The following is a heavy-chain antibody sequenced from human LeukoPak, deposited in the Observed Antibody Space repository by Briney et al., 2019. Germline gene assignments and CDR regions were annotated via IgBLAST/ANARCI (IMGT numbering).Heavy chain of an antibody. J-gene: IGHJ4*02. Sequence: GGSLRLSWAAPGFTFSTYAMSWVRQAPGEGLEWDSAISSRGSGTYYADSVKGRFTISRDDSKNTLYLQMNSLRAEDTAVYYCAKALGIVAAGGNRVFDYWGQGILVTVSS. CDR3: AKALGIVAAGGNRVFDY. CDR1: GFTFSTYA. D-gene: IGHD6-13*01. CDR2: ISSRGSGT. V-gene: IGHV3-23*01.